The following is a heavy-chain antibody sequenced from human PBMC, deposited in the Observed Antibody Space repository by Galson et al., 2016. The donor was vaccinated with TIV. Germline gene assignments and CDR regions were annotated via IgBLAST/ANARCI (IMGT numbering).Heavy chain of an antibody. CDR3: ATGDLSDFVY. D-gene: IGHD5-24*01. CDR1: GYTFSYWG. V-gene: IGHV1-18*01. CDR2: ISAHNGAT. J-gene: IGHJ4*02. Sequence: VKVSCKASGYTFSYWGISWVRQAPGQGLEWLGWISAHNGATRFAQDVQGRVTLTRDTSISTAYLELSRLRFDDTAIYYCATGDLSDFVYWGQGTLVTVSS.